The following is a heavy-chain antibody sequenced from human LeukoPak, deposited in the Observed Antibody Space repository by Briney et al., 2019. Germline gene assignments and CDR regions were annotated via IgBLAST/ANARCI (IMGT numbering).Heavy chain of an antibody. CDR3: ARDRFPTVEFARRYNWFDP. CDR2: INPNSGGT. Sequence: ASVKVSCKASGYTFTGYYMHWVRQAPGQGLEWMGWINPNSGGTNYAQKFQGRVTMTRDTSISTAYMELSRLRSDDTAVYYCARDRFPTVEFARRYNWFDPWGQGTLVTVSS. CDR1: GYTFTGYY. V-gene: IGHV1-2*02. J-gene: IGHJ5*02. D-gene: IGHD4-17*01.